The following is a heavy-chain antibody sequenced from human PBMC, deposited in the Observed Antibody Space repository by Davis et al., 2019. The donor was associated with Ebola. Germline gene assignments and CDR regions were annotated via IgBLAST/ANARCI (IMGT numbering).Heavy chain of an antibody. CDR3: ARTGHGDFIWSYYFDY. CDR2: IYYSGST. Sequence: LRLSCAVSGYSISSSNWWGWIWQPPGKGLEWIGYIYYSGSTYYNPSLKSRVTMSVDTSKNQFSLKLSSVTAVDTAVYYCARTGHGDFIWSYYFDYWGQGTLVTVSS. J-gene: IGHJ4*02. V-gene: IGHV4-28*01. D-gene: IGHD4-17*01. CDR1: GYSISSSNW.